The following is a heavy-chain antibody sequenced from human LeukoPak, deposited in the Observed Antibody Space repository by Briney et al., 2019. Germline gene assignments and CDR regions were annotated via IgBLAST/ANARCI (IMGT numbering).Heavy chain of an antibody. CDR3: TTRGHDSIPSPQELY. D-gene: IGHD3-22*01. Sequence: GGSLRLSCAASGFTFSNYAMSWVRQAPGKGLEWVSALDDGGSHRYYADSVKGRFAISRDNSKNTLYLQMNSLRAEDTAVYYCTTRGHDSIPSPQELYWGQGSLVTVSS. CDR1: GFTFSNYA. J-gene: IGHJ4*02. V-gene: IGHV3-23*01. CDR2: LDDGGSHR.